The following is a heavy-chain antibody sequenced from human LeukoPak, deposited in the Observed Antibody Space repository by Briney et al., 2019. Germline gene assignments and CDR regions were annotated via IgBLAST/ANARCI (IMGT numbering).Heavy chain of an antibody. V-gene: IGHV4-34*01. CDR3: AREYSSSRYGY. CDR1: RGSFSGFF. J-gene: IGHJ4*02. Sequence: PSETLSLTCRGSFSGFFWTWVRQPPGKGLEWIGSVCYSGTTYYNPSLKSRVTISVDTSKNQSSLRLSSVTAADTAVYYCAREYSSSRYGYWGQGTLVSVSS. CDR2: VCYSGTT. D-gene: IGHD2-2*01.